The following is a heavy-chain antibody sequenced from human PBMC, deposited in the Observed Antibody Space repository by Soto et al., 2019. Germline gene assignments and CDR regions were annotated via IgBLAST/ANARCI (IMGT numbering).Heavy chain of an antibody. CDR2: IYYSGST. V-gene: IGHV4-30-4*01. CDR3: ARVPHYTRLEQNWFDP. CDR1: GGSISSGDYY. J-gene: IGHJ5*02. Sequence: PSETLSLTCTVSGGSISSGDYYWSWIRQPPGKGLEWIGYIYYSGSTYYNPSLKSRVTISIDTSKNQFSLKLSSVTAADTAVYYCARVPHYTRLEQNWFDPWGQGTLVTVSS. D-gene: IGHD3-3*01.